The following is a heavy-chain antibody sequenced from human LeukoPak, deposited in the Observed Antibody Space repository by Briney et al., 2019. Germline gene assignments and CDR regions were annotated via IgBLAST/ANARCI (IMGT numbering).Heavy chain of an antibody. CDR3: ARGIVVVTNFDY. CDR1: GFTFSSYS. CDR2: IKQDGSEK. J-gene: IGHJ4*02. V-gene: IGHV3-7*01. D-gene: IGHD3-22*01. Sequence: GGSLRLSCAASGFTFSSYSMSWVRQAPGKGLEWVANIKQDGSEKNYVGSVKGRFTIARDNAKNSLYLQMNSLRAEDTAVYYCARGIVVVTNFDYWGQGTLVTVSS.